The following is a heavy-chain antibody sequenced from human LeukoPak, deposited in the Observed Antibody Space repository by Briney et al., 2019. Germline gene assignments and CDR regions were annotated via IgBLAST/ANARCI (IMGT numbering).Heavy chain of an antibody. CDR1: GFTFSSYW. CDR2: ISYDGNNK. V-gene: IGHV3-30*18. J-gene: IGHJ4*02. D-gene: IGHD3-22*01. Sequence: GGSLRLSCAASGFTFSSYWMSWVRQAPGKGLEWVAVISYDGNNKYYADSVKGRFTISRDNSKNTLYLQMNSLRAEDTAVYYCANHYDSSGRIFDYWGQGTLVTVSS. CDR3: ANHYDSSGRIFDY.